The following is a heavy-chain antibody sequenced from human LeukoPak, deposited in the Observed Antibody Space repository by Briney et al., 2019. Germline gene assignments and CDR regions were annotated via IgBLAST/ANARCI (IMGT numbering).Heavy chain of an antibody. CDR1: GFTFSSYG. CDR2: ISYDGSNK. Sequence: GGSLRLSCAASGFTFSSYGMHWVRQAPGKGLEWVAVISYDGSNKYYADSVKGRFTISRDNSKNTLYLQMNSLRAEDTAVYYCAKPSRGHYYDSSGYYYGENYWGQGTLVTVSS. CDR3: AKPSRGHYYDSSGYYYGENY. V-gene: IGHV3-30*18. D-gene: IGHD3-22*01. J-gene: IGHJ4*02.